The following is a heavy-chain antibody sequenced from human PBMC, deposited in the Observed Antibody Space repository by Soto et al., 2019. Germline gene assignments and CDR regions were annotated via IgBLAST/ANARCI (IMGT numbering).Heavy chain of an antibody. J-gene: IGHJ6*02. D-gene: IGHD1-1*01. CDR3: ASCSRRCPTKRYYYGMDV. CDR2: IIPIFVTA. CDR1: GGTFSSYA. Sequence: QVQLVQSGAEVKKPGSSVKVSCKASGGTFSSYAISWVRQAPGQGLEWMGGIIPIFVTANYAQKFQGRVTITADKSTSTAYMELSSLRSEDTAVYYCASCSRRCPTKRYYYGMDVWGQGTTVTVSS. V-gene: IGHV1-69*06.